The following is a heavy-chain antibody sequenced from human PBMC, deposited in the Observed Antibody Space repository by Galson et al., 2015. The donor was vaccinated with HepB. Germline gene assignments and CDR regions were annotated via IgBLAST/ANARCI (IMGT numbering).Heavy chain of an antibody. CDR1: GFTFTNYW. CDR2: IKQDGSEK. D-gene: IGHD6-19*01. J-gene: IGHJ4*02. V-gene: IGHV3-7*01. Sequence: SLRLSCAASGFTFTNYWMSWVRQPLGKGLEWVANIKQDGSEKDYVDSLKGRFTISRDNAKKSAYLQMNSLRVEDTAVYYCARIGYRSSSWDYWGQGILVTVSS. CDR3: ARIGYRSSSWDY.